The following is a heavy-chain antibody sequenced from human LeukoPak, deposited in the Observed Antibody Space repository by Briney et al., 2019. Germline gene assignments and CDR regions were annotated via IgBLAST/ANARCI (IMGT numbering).Heavy chain of an antibody. Sequence: SETLSLTCTVSGGSISSYYWSWIRQPPGKGLEWIGHIYYSGSINYNPSLKSRVTISVDTSKIQFSLKLSSVTAADTAVYYCARNYDSSGYTAFGYWGRGTLVTVSS. D-gene: IGHD3-22*01. V-gene: IGHV4-59*01. CDR1: GGSISSYY. CDR3: ARNYDSSGYTAFGY. CDR2: IYYSGSI. J-gene: IGHJ4*02.